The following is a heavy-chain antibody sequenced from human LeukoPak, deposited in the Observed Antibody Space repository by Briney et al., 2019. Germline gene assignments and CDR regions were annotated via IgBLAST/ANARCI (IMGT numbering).Heavy chain of an antibody. CDR2: IYTSGST. J-gene: IGHJ5*02. CDR3: ARQASGIGWFDP. V-gene: IGHV4-4*09. D-gene: IGHD1-1*01. Sequence: SETPSLTCTVSGGSISSYYWSWIRQPPGKGLEWIGYIYTSGSTNYNPSLKSRVTISVDTSKNQFSLKLSSVTAADTAVYYCARQASGIGWFDPWAREPWSPSPQ. CDR1: GGSISSYY.